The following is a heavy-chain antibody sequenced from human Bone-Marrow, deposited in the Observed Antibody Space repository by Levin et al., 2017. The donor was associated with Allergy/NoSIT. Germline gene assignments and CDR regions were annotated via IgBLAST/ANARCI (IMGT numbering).Heavy chain of an antibody. CDR3: ARLNWSALSFDF. CDR2: IFWDDDE. CDR1: GFSLSTSGVG. V-gene: IGHV2-5*02. J-gene: IGHJ4*02. D-gene: IGHD1-20*01. Sequence: SGPTLVKPTQTLTLTCTFSGFSLSTSGVGVGWIRQPPGKALEWLAHIFWDDDERYSPSLKSRLTITEDTSKNQVVLTMTNMDPVDTATYYCARLNWSALSFDFWGQGTLVTVSS.